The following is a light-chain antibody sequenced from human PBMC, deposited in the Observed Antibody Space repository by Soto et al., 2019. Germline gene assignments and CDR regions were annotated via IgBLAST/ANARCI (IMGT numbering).Light chain of an antibody. V-gene: IGLV2-14*03. CDR2: DVS. CDR1: NSDVGAYNY. J-gene: IGLJ1*01. CDR3: CSFTSATGTTPYV. Sequence: ALTQPASVSGSPGQSITISCTGTNSDVGAYNYVSWYQQHPGKAPKLIIFDVSNRPSGVSDRFSGSKSGNTASLTVSGLQAEDEGDYYCCSFTSATGTTPYVFGTGTKLTVL.